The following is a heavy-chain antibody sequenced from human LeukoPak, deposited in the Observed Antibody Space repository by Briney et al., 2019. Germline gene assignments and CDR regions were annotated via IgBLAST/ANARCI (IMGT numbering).Heavy chain of an antibody. CDR2: FDPEDGET. CDR1: GYTFTSYY. CDR3: ATIAPPYGSGSYVDY. J-gene: IGHJ4*02. Sequence: ASVKVSCKASGYTFTSYYMHWVRQAPGKGLEWMGGFDPEDGETIYAQKFQGRVTMTEDTSTDTAYMELSSLRSEDTAVCYCATIAPPYGSGSYVDYWGQGTLVTVSS. D-gene: IGHD3-10*01. V-gene: IGHV1-24*01.